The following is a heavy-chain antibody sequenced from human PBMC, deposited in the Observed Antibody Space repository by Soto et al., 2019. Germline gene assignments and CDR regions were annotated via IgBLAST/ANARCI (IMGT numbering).Heavy chain of an antibody. CDR2: TSYDGNNK. CDR1: GFRFKSFV. Sequence: QVQLVESGGGVVQPGASLRLSCAASGFRFKSFVMHWVRQAPGKGLEWVAFTSYDGNNKDYGDSVKGRFTVSRDNSQNTLHLQMDFLRPEDTALCYGARWGTTGGFDLWGPGTLVSVSS. CDR3: ARWGTTGGFDL. V-gene: IGHV3-30*19. J-gene: IGHJ4*02. D-gene: IGHD3-16*01.